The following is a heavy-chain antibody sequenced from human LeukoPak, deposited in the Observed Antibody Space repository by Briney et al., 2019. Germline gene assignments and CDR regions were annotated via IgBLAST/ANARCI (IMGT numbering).Heavy chain of an antibody. D-gene: IGHD3-16*02. V-gene: IGHV6-1*01. CDR3: VRERIDSFDS. CDR1: GDTVSSTSGA. J-gene: IGHJ5*01. CDR2: TYYRSKWFN. Sequence: SQTLSLTCAISGDTVSSTSGAWNWIRQSPSRGLEWLGRTYYRSKWFNDYAVSVKSRLTFSPDTSKNQVSLQLNSVIPEDTAVYYCVRERIDSFDSWGQGTLVTASS.